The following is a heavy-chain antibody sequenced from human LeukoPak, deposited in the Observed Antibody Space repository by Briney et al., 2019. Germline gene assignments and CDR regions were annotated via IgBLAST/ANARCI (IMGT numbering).Heavy chain of an antibody. CDR1: GYTFTGYY. CDR3: ARDERYDSSGYPFDY. J-gene: IGHJ4*02. CDR2: INPNSGDA. D-gene: IGHD3-22*01. Sequence: ASVKVSCKASGYTFTGYYMHWVRQAPGQGLGWMGWINPNSGDANYAQKFQGRVTMTRDTSIGTAYMELSRLRSDDTAVYYCARDERYDSSGYPFDYWGQGTLVTVSS. V-gene: IGHV1-2*02.